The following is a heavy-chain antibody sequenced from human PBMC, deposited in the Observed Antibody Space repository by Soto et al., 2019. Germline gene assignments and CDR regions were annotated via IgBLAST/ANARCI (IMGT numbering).Heavy chain of an antibody. V-gene: IGHV1-18*04. CDR1: GYTFTSYG. CDR3: ARSYIVVVPAAVGGDDAFDI. Sequence: ASVKVSCKASGYTFTSYGISWVRQAPGQGLEWMGWISACNGNTNYAQKLQGRVTMTTDTSTSTAYMELRSLRSDDTAVYYCARSYIVVVPAAVGGDDAFDIWGQGTMVTVSS. D-gene: IGHD2-2*01. J-gene: IGHJ3*02. CDR2: ISACNGNT.